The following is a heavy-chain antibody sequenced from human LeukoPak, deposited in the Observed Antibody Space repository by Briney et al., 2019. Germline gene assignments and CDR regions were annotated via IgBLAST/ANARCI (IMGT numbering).Heavy chain of an antibody. CDR3: ASDIGRAWYFDL. Sequence: GGSLRLLCAAWRHIFSDCLLIWLRQAPGKGLEWVSYIIGSSTFTNYADSVKGRFTISRDNAKHSLSLHTKTERAAHPPVCYCASDIGRAWYFDLWGRGTLVTVSS. CDR1: RHIFSDCL. V-gene: IGHV3-11*06. D-gene: IGHD1-26*01. J-gene: IGHJ2*01. CDR2: IIGSSTFT.